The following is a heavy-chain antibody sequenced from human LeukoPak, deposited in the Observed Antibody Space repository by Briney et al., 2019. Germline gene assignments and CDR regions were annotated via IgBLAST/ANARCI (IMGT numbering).Heavy chain of an antibody. CDR3: ARLAVAGTGRYYYMDV. V-gene: IGHV1-69*05. CDR1: GGIFSSYA. Sequence: SVKVSCKASGGIFSSYAISWVRQAPGQGLEWMGGIIPIFGTANYAQKFQGRVTITTDESTSTAYMELSSLRSEDTAVYYCARLAVAGTGRYYYMDVWGKGTTVTVSS. CDR2: IIPIFGTA. J-gene: IGHJ6*03. D-gene: IGHD6-19*01.